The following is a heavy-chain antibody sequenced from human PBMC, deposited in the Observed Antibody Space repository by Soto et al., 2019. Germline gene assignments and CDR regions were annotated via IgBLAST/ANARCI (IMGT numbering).Heavy chain of an antibody. Sequence: ASVKVSCKASGYTFTSYYMHWVRQAPGQGLEWMGIINPSGGSTSYAQKFQGRVTMTRDTSTSTVYMELSSLRSEDTAVYYCARGESVRSYSGSSSPDFYYGMDVWGQ. CDR1: GYTFTSYY. D-gene: IGHD1-26*01. J-gene: IGHJ6*02. V-gene: IGHV1-46*01. CDR2: INPSGGST. CDR3: ARGESVRSYSGSSSPDFYYGMDV.